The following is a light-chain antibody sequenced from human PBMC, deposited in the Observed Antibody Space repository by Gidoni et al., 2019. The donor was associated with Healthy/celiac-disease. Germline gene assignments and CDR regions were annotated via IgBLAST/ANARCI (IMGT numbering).Light chain of an antibody. J-gene: IGLJ1*01. V-gene: IGLV1-44*01. Sequence: QSVLTQPPSASGTPGPRVTISCSGSSSNIGSNTVNWYQQLPGTAPKLLIYSNTQRPSGVPDRFSGSKSGTSASLAISGLQSEDEADYYCAAWDDSLNGPYVFGTGTKVTVL. CDR2: SNT. CDR1: SSNIGSNT. CDR3: AAWDDSLNGPYV.